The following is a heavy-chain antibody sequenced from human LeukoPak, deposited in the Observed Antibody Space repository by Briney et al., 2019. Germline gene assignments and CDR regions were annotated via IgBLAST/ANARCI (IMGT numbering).Heavy chain of an antibody. CDR1: GFTFSTHV. CDR2: INHSGST. J-gene: IGHJ4*02. D-gene: IGHD5-18*01. V-gene: IGHV4-34*01. CDR3: ARRGYSYGFGY. Sequence: TGGSLRLSCVGSGFTFSTHVMSWIRQPPGKGLEWIGEINHSGSTNYNPSLKSRVTISVDTSKNQFSLKLSSVTAADTAVYYCARRGYSYGFGYWGQGTLVTVSS.